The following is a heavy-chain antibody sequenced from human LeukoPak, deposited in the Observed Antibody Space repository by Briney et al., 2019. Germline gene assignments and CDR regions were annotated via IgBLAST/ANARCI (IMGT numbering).Heavy chain of an antibody. CDR2: INPSGGST. V-gene: IGHV1-46*01. J-gene: IGHJ3*02. Sequence: ASVKVSCKASGYTFTSYYMHCVRQAPGQGLEWMGIINPSGGSTSYAQKFQSRVTMTRDMSTSTVYMELSSLRSEDTAVYYCASNVVVTDTDAFDIWGQGTMVTVSS. CDR3: ASNVVVTDTDAFDI. D-gene: IGHD2-21*02. CDR1: GYTFTSYY.